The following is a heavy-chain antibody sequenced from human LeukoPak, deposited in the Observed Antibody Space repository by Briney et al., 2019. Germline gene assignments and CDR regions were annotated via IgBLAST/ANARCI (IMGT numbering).Heavy chain of an antibody. Sequence: GGSLRLSCAASGFTFSSDAMHWVRQAPGKGLEWVAIILSDGSKKYYTDSVRGRFTISRDNSKNTLYLQMNSLRDEDTAVYYCVKDRASHWTFDYWGHGTLVTVSS. V-gene: IGHV3-30*02. D-gene: IGHD1-1*01. CDR2: ILSDGSKK. CDR3: VKDRASHWTFDY. J-gene: IGHJ4*01. CDR1: GFTFSSDA.